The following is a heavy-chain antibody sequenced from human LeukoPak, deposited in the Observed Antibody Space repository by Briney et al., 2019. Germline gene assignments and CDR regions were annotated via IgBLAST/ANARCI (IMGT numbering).Heavy chain of an antibody. Sequence: PVGSLRLSCAASGFTFSTYWMHWGRQAPGKGLGWVSHINVDVSGATYADSVKGRFTISRDNAKNTLYLHMNSLRAEDTAVYYCARDLNGVTGSDYWGQGTLVTVSS. CDR3: ARDLNGVTGSDY. CDR1: GFTFSTYW. J-gene: IGHJ4*02. CDR2: INVDVSGA. D-gene: IGHD3-9*01. V-gene: IGHV3-74*01.